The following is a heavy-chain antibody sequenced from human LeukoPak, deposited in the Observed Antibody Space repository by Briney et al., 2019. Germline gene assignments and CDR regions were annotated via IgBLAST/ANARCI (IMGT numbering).Heavy chain of an antibody. CDR3: ARVSGYDYYFDY. J-gene: IGHJ4*02. Sequence: GGSLRLSCAASGFTFSSHWMNWVRQAPGKGLEWVAKINQDGSDKYYVDSVKGRFTIARDNAKNSLFLQMNSLRAEDTAVYYCARVSGYDYYFDYWGQGTLVTVSS. CDR2: INQDGSDK. D-gene: IGHD5-12*01. V-gene: IGHV3-7*01. CDR1: GFTFSSHW.